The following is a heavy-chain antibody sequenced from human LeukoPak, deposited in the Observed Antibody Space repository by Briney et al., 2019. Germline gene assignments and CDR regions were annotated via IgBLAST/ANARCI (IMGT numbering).Heavy chain of an antibody. V-gene: IGHV4-34*01. CDR1: GGSFSGYY. Sequence: SETLSLTCAVYGGSFSGYYWSWIRQPPGKGLEWIGEINHSGSTNYNPSLKSRVTISVDTSKNQFSLKLSSVTAADTAVYYCATLRVNWFDPWGQGTLVTVSS. CDR3: ATLRVNWFDP. D-gene: IGHD4/OR15-4a*01. J-gene: IGHJ5*02. CDR2: INHSGST.